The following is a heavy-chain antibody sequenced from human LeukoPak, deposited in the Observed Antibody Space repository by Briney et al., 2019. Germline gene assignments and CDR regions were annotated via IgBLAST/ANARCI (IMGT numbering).Heavy chain of an antibody. CDR2: ISDDAGST. Sequence: GGSLRLSCAVSGFSFSNYWMHWVRQVPGKGLEWVSAISDDAGSTYYADSVKGRFTISRDNSKNTLFLQVNSLRAEDTAVYYCAKVLQYYYYGMDVWGQGTTVTVSS. CDR3: AKVLQYYYYGMDV. D-gene: IGHD4-11*01. J-gene: IGHJ6*02. CDR1: GFSFSNYW. V-gene: IGHV3-23*01.